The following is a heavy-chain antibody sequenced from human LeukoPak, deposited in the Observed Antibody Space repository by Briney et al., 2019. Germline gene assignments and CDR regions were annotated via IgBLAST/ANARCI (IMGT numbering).Heavy chain of an antibody. D-gene: IGHD1-14*01. CDR1: GGTFSSYT. CDR2: IIPILGIA. J-gene: IGHJ4*02. V-gene: IGHV1-69*02. Sequence: ASVKVSCKASGGTFSSYTISWVRQAPGQGLEWMGRIIPILGIANYAQKFQGRVTITADKSTSTAYMELSSLRSEDTAVYYCARVAEPGLFDYWGQGTPVTVSS. CDR3: ARVAEPGLFDY.